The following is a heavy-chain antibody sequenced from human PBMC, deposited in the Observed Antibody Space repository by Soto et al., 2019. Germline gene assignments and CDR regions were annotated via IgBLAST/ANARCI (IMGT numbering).Heavy chain of an antibody. J-gene: IGHJ6*03. CDR3: ASATEDILTGSYCMDV. V-gene: IGHV4-39*01. CDR2: IYYSGST. CDR1: GGSISSSSYY. D-gene: IGHD3-9*01. Sequence: SETLSLTCTVSGGSISSSSYYWGWIRQPPGKGLEWIGSIYYSGSTYYNPSLKSRVTISVDTSKNQFSLKLSSVTAADTAVYYCASATEDILTGSYCMDVWGKGTTVTVSS.